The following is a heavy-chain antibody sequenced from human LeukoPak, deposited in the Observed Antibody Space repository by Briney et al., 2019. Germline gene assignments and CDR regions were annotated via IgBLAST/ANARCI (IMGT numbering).Heavy chain of an antibody. CDR3: AKGRGGSCYSSVDN. J-gene: IGHJ4*02. CDR2: ICGSDGST. Sequence: GGSLRLSCAVSGFTFSSYAMSWVRQAPGKGLEWVSAICGSDGSTYYADSVKGRFTISRDNSKNTLYLQMNSLRAEDTAVYYCAKGRGGSCYSSVDNWGQGTLVTVSS. CDR1: GFTFSSYA. V-gene: IGHV3-23*01. D-gene: IGHD2-15*01.